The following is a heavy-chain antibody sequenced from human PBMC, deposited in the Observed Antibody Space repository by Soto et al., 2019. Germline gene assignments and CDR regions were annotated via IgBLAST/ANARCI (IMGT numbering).Heavy chain of an antibody. CDR2: ISAYNGNT. CDR1: GYTFTSHG. Sequence: QVQLVQSGAEVKKPGASVKVSCKASGYTFTSHGISWVRQAPGQGLEWMGWISAYNGNTNYAQKLQGRVTMTTDTSTSTAYMELRSLRSDDTAVYYCARVAITMVRGVIIHDAFDIWGQGTMVTVSS. D-gene: IGHD3-10*01. J-gene: IGHJ3*02. CDR3: ARVAITMVRGVIIHDAFDI. V-gene: IGHV1-18*01.